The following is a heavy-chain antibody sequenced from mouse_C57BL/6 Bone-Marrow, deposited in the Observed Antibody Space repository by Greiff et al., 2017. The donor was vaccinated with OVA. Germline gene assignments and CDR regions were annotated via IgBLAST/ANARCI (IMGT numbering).Heavy chain of an antibody. J-gene: IGHJ1*03. CDR3: ARIEDYYGSSYPWYFDV. D-gene: IGHD1-1*01. Sequence: QVTLKVSGPGILQPSQTLSLTCSFSGFSLSTFGMGVGWIRQPSGKGLEWLAHIWWDDDKYYNPALKSRLTISKDTSKNQVFLKIANVDTADTATYYCARIEDYYGSSYPWYFDVWGTGTTVTVSS. V-gene: IGHV8-8*01. CDR1: GFSLSTFGMG. CDR2: IWWDDDK.